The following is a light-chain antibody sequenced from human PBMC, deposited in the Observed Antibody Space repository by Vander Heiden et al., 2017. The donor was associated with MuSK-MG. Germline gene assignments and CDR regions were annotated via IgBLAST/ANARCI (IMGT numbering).Light chain of an antibody. CDR1: GLQNQY. J-gene: IGLJ2*01. CDR2: KDT. V-gene: IGLV3-25*03. CDR3: QSADRRGASVL. Sequence: SFELTHPPSLSVSPGETARIPCSGDGLQNQYGYWYQHKPGQAPLWSIYKDTERPSGIPERFSGSTSETTATLTITGVQSEDEADYYCQSADRRGASVLCGGGTKLTVL.